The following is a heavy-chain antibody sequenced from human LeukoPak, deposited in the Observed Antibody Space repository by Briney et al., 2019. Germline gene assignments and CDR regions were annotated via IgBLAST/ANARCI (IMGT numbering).Heavy chain of an antibody. CDR2: MNPNSGNT. V-gene: IGHV1-8*01. CDR3: ARDPLGGRASYYYYGMDV. Sequence: ASVKLSCEASGYTFTSYDINWVRHATGQGLEWMGWMNPNSGNTGYAQKFQGRVTMTRNTSISTAYMELSSLRSEDTAVYYCARDPLGGRASYYYYGMDVWGQGTTVTVSS. CDR1: GYTFTSYD. D-gene: IGHD1-1*01. J-gene: IGHJ6*02.